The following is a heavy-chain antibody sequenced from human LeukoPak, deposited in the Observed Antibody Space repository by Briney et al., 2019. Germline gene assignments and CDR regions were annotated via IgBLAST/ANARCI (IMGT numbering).Heavy chain of an antibody. CDR1: GGSFSGYY. CDR3: ARDLRYYDFWSGYWNYGWSDP. J-gene: IGHJ5*02. D-gene: IGHD3-3*01. V-gene: IGHV4-59*01. CDR2: IYYSGST. Sequence: SETLSLTCAVYGGSFSGYYWSWIRQPPGKGLEWIGYIYYSGSTNYNPSLKSRVTISVDTSKNQFSLKLSSVTAADTAVYYCARDLRYYDFWSGYWNYGWSDPWGQGTLVTVSS.